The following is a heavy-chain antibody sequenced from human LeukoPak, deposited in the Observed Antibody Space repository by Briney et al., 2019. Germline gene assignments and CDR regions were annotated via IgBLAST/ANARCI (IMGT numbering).Heavy chain of an antibody. CDR1: GFTFSRYW. Sequence: GGSLRLSCAASGFTFSRYWMDWVRQAPGKGLEWVANIKQDGTQNYYVDSVKGRFTISRDNAKNSLYLQMNSLRAEDTAVYYCARESYCGGDCYLHYFDYWGQGTLVTVSS. V-gene: IGHV3-7*01. CDR2: IKQDGTQN. CDR3: ARESYCGGDCYLHYFDY. J-gene: IGHJ4*02. D-gene: IGHD2-21*02.